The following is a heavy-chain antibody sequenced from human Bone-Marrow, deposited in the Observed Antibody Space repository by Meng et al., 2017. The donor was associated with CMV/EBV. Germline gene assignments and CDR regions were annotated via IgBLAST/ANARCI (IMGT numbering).Heavy chain of an antibody. CDR2: ISGSGGST. CDR1: GFTFSSYA. CDR3: APRQLLYRFWFDP. V-gene: IGHV3-23*01. D-gene: IGHD2-2*01. J-gene: IGHJ5*02. Sequence: GESLKISCAASGFTFSSYAMSWVRQAPGKGLEWVSAISGSGGSTYYADSVTGRFTISRDNSKNTLYLQMNSLRAEDTAVYYCAPRQLLYRFWFDPWGQGPLVTFYS.